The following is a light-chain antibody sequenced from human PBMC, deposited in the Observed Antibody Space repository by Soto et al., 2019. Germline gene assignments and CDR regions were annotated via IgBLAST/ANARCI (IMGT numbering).Light chain of an antibody. CDR1: SSDVGGYNY. CDR2: EVS. J-gene: IGLJ1*01. Sequence: QSVLTQPASVSGSPGQSITISCTGTSSDVGGYNYVSWYQQHPGKAPKLMIYEVSNRPSGVSNRFSGAKSGNTASLTISGLQAEDEADYYCSSYTSSSPRVFGTRTKLTVL. V-gene: IGLV2-14*01. CDR3: SSYTSSSPRV.